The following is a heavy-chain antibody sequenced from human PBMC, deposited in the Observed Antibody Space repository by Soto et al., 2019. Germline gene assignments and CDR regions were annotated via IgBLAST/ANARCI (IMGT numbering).Heavy chain of an antibody. CDR3: ATKGYCSSTSCSQDYYYYMYV. Sequence: ASVKVCCKVSGYTLTELSMHWVRQAPGKGLEWMGGFDPEDGETIYAQKFQGRVTMTEDTSTDTAYMELSSLRSEDTAVYYCATKGYCSSTSCSQDYYYYMYVWGKGTTVTVSS. D-gene: IGHD2-2*01. CDR1: GYTLTELS. CDR2: FDPEDGET. V-gene: IGHV1-24*01. J-gene: IGHJ6*03.